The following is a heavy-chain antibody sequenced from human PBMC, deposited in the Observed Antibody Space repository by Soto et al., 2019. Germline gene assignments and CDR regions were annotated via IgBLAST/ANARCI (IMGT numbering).Heavy chain of an antibody. Sequence: GGSLRLSCEGSGFAFSAYWMHWVRQAPGKGLVWVSRIRGNGGSTTYADSVKGRFTISRDNARDTLYVQMNGLTAEDTAAYYCTRDFRDKGFDLWGRGTMVTVSS. J-gene: IGHJ5*02. CDR3: TRDFRDKGFDL. V-gene: IGHV3-74*01. CDR1: GFAFSAYW. CDR2: IRGNGGST.